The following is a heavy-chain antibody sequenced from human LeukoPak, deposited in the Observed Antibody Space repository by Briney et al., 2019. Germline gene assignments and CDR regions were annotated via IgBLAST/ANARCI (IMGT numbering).Heavy chain of an antibody. J-gene: IGHJ4*02. Sequence: GGSLRLSCAASEFTFSSYAMAWVRQAPGKGLEWVSGISGSGGRTEYAESVKGRFTISRDNSKNTLFLQMNSLRAEDTAVYYCAKEGPVGGWPHDYWGQGTPVTVSS. CDR1: EFTFSSYA. V-gene: IGHV3-23*01. CDR2: ISGSGGRT. CDR3: AKEGPVGGWPHDY.